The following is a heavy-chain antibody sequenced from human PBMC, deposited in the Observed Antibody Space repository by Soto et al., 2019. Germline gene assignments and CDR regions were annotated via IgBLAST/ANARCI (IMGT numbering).Heavy chain of an antibody. D-gene: IGHD2-15*01. V-gene: IGHV1-3*01. CDR3: ARAGLMVVAATDWFDP. Sequence: ASVKVSCKASGYTFTSYAMHWVRQAPGQRLEWMGWINAGNGNTKYSQKFQGRVTITRDTSASTAYMELSSLRSEDTAVYYCARAGLMVVAATDWFDPWGQGTRVTVSS. J-gene: IGHJ5*02. CDR1: GYTFTSYA. CDR2: INAGNGNT.